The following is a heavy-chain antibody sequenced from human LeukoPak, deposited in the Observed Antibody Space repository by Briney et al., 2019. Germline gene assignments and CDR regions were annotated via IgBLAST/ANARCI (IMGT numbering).Heavy chain of an antibody. V-gene: IGHV3-21*01. J-gene: IGHJ4*02. CDR3: ARSYCSSTSCYGYPAS. CDR1: GFTFSSYS. Sequence: GGSLRLSCAASGFTFSSYSMNWVRQAPGKGLEWVSSISSSSSDIYYADSVKGRFTISRDNAKNSLYLQMNSLRAEDTAVYYCARSYCSSTSCYGYPASWGQGTLVTVSS. D-gene: IGHD2-2*01. CDR2: ISSSSSDI.